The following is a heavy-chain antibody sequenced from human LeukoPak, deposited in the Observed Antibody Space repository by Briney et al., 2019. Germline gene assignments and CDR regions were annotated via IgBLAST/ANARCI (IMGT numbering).Heavy chain of an antibody. CDR2: INHDGGLT. CDR1: GFTFTTYY. J-gene: IGHJ4*02. D-gene: IGHD5/OR15-5a*01. Sequence: GGSLRLSCATPGFTFTTYYLSWVRQAPGKGLEWVANINHDGGLTFYVDSVKGRFTISRDNAENFLYLQMNSLRAEDTAVYYCARWSTGFDYWGQGAQVTVSS. CDR3: ARWSTGFDY. V-gene: IGHV3-7*01.